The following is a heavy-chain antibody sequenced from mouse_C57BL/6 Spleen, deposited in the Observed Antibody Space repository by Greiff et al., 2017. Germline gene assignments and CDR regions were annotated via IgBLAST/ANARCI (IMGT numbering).Heavy chain of an antibody. D-gene: IGHD4-1*01. CDR2: IYPGDGDT. J-gene: IGHJ2*01. CDR1: GYAFSSSW. V-gene: IGHV1-82*01. CDR3: ATGRYYFDY. Sequence: QVQLKESGPELVKPGASVKISCKASGYAFSSSWMNWVKQRPGKGLEWIGRIYPGDGDTNYNGKFKGKATLTADKSSSTAYMQLSSLTSEDSAVYFCATGRYYFDYWGQGTTLTVSS.